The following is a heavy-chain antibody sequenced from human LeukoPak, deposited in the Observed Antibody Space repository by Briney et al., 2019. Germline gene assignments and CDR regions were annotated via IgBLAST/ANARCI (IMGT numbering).Heavy chain of an antibody. J-gene: IGHJ3*01. V-gene: IGHV3-30*04. CDR3: AKKETTLRTRGTFDF. D-gene: IGHD4-17*01. CDR2: ISYDGSNK. Sequence: PGGSLRLSCAASGFTFSYYAMHWVRQAPGKGLEWVAVISYDGSNKNYTDSVKGRFTISRDNSKNTLYLQMNSLRAEDTAVYYCAKKETTLRTRGTFDFWSQGTMVTVSS. CDR1: GFTFSYYA.